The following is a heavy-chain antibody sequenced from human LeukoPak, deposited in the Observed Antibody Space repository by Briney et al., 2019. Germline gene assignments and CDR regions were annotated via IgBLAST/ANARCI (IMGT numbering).Heavy chain of an antibody. D-gene: IGHD5-18*01. CDR3: ARGRWIQLWSGIDY. CDR1: GFTFSSYA. V-gene: IGHV3-30*04. CDR2: ISYDGSNK. J-gene: IGHJ4*02. Sequence: AGGSLRLSCAASGFTFSSYAMHWVRQAPGKGLEWEAVISYDGSNKYYADSVKGRFTISRDNSKNTLYLQMNSLRAEDTAVYYCARGRWIQLWSGIDYWGQGTLVTVSS.